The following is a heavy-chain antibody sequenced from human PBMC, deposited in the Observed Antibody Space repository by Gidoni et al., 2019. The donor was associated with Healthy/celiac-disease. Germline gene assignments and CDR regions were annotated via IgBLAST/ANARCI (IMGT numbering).Heavy chain of an antibody. CDR2: IIPIFGTA. V-gene: IGHV1-69*01. CDR1: GGTFSSYA. D-gene: IGHD2-2*02. Sequence: EVKKPGSSVKVSCKASGGTFSSYAISWVRQAPGQGLEWMGGIIPIFGTANYAQKFQGRVTITADESTSTAYMELSSLRSEDTAVYYCARGSGHCSSTSCYTSWFDPWGQGTLVTVSS. CDR3: ARGSGHCSSTSCYTSWFDP. J-gene: IGHJ5*02.